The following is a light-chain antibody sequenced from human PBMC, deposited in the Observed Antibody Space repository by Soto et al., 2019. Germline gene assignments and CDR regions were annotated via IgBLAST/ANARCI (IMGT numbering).Light chain of an antibody. CDR1: QSISSW. CDR2: KAS. Sequence: DIQMTQSPSTLSASVGDRVTITCRASQSISSWLAWYQQKPGKAPKLLIYKASSLESGVPSRFSGSGSGTEFTLTISSLQPDAFATYYCQQYNSYSSYTFGQGTKLEIK. CDR3: QQYNSYSSYT. J-gene: IGKJ2*01. V-gene: IGKV1-5*03.